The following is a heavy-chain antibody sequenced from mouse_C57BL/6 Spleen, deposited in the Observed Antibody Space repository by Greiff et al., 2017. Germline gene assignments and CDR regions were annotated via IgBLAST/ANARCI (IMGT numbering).Heavy chain of an antibody. CDR1: GYAFSSSW. Sequence: VQLQQSGPELVKPGASVKISCKASGYAFSSSWMNWVKQRPGKGLEWIGRIYPGDGDTNYNGKFKGKATLTADKSSSTAYMQLSSLTSEDSAVYFCARSSNWEEFAYWGQGTLVTVSA. CDR2: IYPGDGDT. J-gene: IGHJ3*01. CDR3: ARSSNWEEFAY. D-gene: IGHD4-1*01. V-gene: IGHV1-82*01.